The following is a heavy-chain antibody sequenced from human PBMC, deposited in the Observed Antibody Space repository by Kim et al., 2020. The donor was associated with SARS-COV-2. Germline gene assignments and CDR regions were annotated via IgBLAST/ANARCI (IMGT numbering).Heavy chain of an antibody. V-gene: IGHV3-7*01. CDR3: ARDLRGDFDY. Sequence: EKYYVDSVKGRFTISRDNAKNSLYLQMNSLRAEDTAVYYCARDLRGDFDYWGQGTLVTVSS. CDR2: EK. J-gene: IGHJ4*02.